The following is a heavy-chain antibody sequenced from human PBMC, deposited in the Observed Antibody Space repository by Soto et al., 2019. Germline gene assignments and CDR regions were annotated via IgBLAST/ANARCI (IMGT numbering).Heavy chain of an antibody. CDR1: GYTFTSYY. D-gene: IGHD2-15*01. J-gene: IGHJ3*02. Sequence: ASVQVSCKASGYTFTSYYMHWVRQAPGQGLEWMGWISAYNGNTNYAQKLQGRVTMTTDTSTSTAYMELRSLRSDDTAVYYCARGWSGDAFDIWGQGTMVTVSS. V-gene: IGHV1-18*04. CDR2: ISAYNGNT. CDR3: ARGWSGDAFDI.